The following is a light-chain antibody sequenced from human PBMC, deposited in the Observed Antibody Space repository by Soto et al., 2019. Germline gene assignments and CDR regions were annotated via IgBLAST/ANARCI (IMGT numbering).Light chain of an antibody. CDR2: AAS. J-gene: IGKJ4*01. CDR1: QNIARF. Sequence: DIQMTQSPSSLSASVGDRVTITCRASQNIARFLNWYQQKPGKAPKLLIFAASSLQSGVPSRFSGSGSGTHFTLTINSLQPEDFATYYCQQSVTFPLTFGGGTKVEI. V-gene: IGKV1-39*01. CDR3: QQSVTFPLT.